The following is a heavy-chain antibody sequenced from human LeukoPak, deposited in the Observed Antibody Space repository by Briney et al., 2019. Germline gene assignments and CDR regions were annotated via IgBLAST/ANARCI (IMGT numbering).Heavy chain of an antibody. CDR2: IYYSGST. CDR1: GGSISSYY. Sequence: SETLSLTCTVPGGSISSYYWNWIRQPPGKGLEYIGYIYYSGSTNYNPSLKSRVTISVDTSKNQFSLKLSSVTAADTAVYYCARGRKYYDILTGYYTRPYYFDYWGQGTLVTVSS. V-gene: IGHV4-59*12. J-gene: IGHJ4*02. D-gene: IGHD3-9*01. CDR3: ARGRKYYDILTGYYTRPYYFDY.